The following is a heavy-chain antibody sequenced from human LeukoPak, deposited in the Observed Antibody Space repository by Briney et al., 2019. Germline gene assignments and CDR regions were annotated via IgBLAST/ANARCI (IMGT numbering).Heavy chain of an antibody. J-gene: IGHJ1*01. CDR1: GFTFSSYS. V-gene: IGHV3-48*02. Sequence: GGSLRLSCAASGFTFSSYSMNWVRQGPGKGLEWVSFISSSSSRIYYADSVKGRFTISRDNAKNSLYLQMNSLRDEDTAMYYCARDHSSDWYSLVVTSKYFQPWGQGTLVTVSP. CDR3: ARDHSSDWYSLVVTSKYFQP. CDR2: ISSSSSRI. D-gene: IGHD6-19*01.